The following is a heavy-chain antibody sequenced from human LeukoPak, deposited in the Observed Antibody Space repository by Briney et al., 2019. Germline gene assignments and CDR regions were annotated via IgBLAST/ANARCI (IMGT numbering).Heavy chain of an antibody. CDR1: GFTFGDYA. D-gene: IGHD4-17*01. CDR3: TRDGGHDYGDYGDY. Sequence: GGSLRLSCTASGFTFGDYAMSWFRQAPGKGLEWVGFIRSKAYGGTTEYAASVKGRFTISRDDSKSIAYLQMNSLKTEDTAVYYCTRDGGHDYGDYGDYWGQGTLVTVSS. V-gene: IGHV3-49*03. CDR2: IRSKAYGGTT. J-gene: IGHJ4*02.